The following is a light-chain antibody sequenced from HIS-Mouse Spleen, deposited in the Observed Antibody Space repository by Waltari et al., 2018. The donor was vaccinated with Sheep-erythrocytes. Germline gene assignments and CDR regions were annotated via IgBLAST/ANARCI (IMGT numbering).Light chain of an antibody. CDR3: CSYAGSYNHV. J-gene: IGLJ1*01. CDR2: DVS. CDR1: SSDVGGYNY. V-gene: IGLV2-11*01. Sequence: QSALTQPRSVSGSPGQSVTISCTGTSSDVGGYNYVPWYQQTPGKAPKLMIYDVSKRPSGVPDRFSGSKSGNTASLTISGLQAEDEADYYCCSYAGSYNHVFATGTKVTVL.